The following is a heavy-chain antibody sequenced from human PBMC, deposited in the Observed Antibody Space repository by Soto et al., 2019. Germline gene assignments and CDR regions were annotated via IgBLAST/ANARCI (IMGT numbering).Heavy chain of an antibody. CDR2: VSGYTGNT. Sequence: QVQLVQSETEVKKPGASVKVSCKASGYIFTNYDITWVRQAPGQGLEWMGWVSGYTGNTKYAQKFQDRVTMTTDTSTSTVYMELRSRRSADTAVDYCARFGSAPYYYYGVDVWGQGTTVFVSS. J-gene: IGHJ6*02. CDR1: GYIFTNYD. D-gene: IGHD3-10*01. CDR3: ARFGSAPYYYYGVDV. V-gene: IGHV1-18*01.